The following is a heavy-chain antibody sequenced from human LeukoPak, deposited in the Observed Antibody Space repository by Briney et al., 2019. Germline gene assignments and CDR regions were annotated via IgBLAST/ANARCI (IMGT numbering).Heavy chain of an antibody. V-gene: IGHV3-53*01. CDR1: GFTVNKKY. D-gene: IGHD2-15*01. CDR2: IYSGDTT. J-gene: IGHJ2*01. CDR3: ARGSCSGGSCYPGHKWYFDL. Sequence: PGGSLRLSCAASGFTVNKKYMSWVRQVPGKGLEWVSAIYSGDTTYYADSVKGRFSISRDISKNTLSLHMTSLRADDTAVYHCARGSCSGGSCYPGHKWYFDLWGRGTLVTVSS.